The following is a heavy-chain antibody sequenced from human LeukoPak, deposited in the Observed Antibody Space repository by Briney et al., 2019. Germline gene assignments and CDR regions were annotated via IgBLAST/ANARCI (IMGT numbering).Heavy chain of an antibody. CDR1: GGSISSYY. J-gene: IGHJ3*02. V-gene: IGHV4-4*07. Sequence: SETLSLTCTVSGGSISSYYWSWIRQPAGKGLEWIGRIYTSGSTNYNPSFKSRVTMSVDTSKNQFSLKLSSVTAADTAVYYCARELDFWSGSHAFDIWGQGTMVTVSS. D-gene: IGHD3-3*01. CDR2: IYTSGST. CDR3: ARELDFWSGSHAFDI.